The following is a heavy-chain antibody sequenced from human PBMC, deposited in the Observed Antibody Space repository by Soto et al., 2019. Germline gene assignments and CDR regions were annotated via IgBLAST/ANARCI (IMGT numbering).Heavy chain of an antibody. CDR1: GYTFTSYG. J-gene: IGHJ4*02. CDR2: ISAYNGNT. CDR3: GREVAAAGSRRFAS. V-gene: IGHV1-18*01. Sequence: QVQLVQSGAEVKKPGASVKVSCKASGYTFTSYGISWVRQAPGQGLEWMGWISAYNGNTNYAQKLQGRVTMTTDTPRSTADMGVGGLGSDDTAGYYWGREVAAAGSRRFASWGQGPLVPVSS. D-gene: IGHD6-13*01.